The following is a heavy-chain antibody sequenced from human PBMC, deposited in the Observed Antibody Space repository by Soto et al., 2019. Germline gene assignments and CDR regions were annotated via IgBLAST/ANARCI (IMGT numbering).Heavy chain of an antibody. CDR3: ASDMTGPKDY. CDR1: GFTFSSYW. J-gene: IGHJ4*02. CDR2: INEDGSYT. D-gene: IGHD3-9*01. V-gene: IGHV3-74*01. Sequence: GGSLRLSCAGSGFTFSSYWMHWVRQAPGKGLVWVSRINEDGSYTNYADYVRGRFTISRDNAKNTLYLQMNSLRAEDTAVYYCASDMTGPKDYWGQGTLVTVSS.